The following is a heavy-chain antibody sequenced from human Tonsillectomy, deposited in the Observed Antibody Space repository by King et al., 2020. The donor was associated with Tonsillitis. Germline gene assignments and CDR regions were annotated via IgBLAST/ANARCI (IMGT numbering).Heavy chain of an antibody. D-gene: IGHD4-17*01. Sequence: VQLVESGGGLVQPGGSLRLSCAASGFTFSSYAMTWVRQAPGKGLVWGSSITGGGGRTYDADSVKGRFTISRDKAKNTLFLQMNSLRAEDTAIYFCAKGRTTVTPTPLLLGGQGTLVTVSS. CDR3: AKGRTTVTPTPLLL. CDR1: GFTFSSYA. CDR2: ITGGGGRT. V-gene: IGHV3-23*04. J-gene: IGHJ4*02.